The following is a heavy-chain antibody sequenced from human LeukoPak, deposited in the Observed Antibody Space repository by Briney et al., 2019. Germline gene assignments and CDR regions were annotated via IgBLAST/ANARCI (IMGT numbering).Heavy chain of an antibody. Sequence: GASVKVSCKASGYTFTSYDINWVRQATGQGLEWMGWMNPNSGNTGYAQKFQGRVTITRNTSISTAYMELSSLRSEDTAVYYCARNQASGSYSDYWGQGTLVTVSS. D-gene: IGHD1-26*01. CDR1: GYTFTSYD. CDR3: ARNQASGSYSDY. V-gene: IGHV1-8*03. CDR2: MNPNSGNT. J-gene: IGHJ4*02.